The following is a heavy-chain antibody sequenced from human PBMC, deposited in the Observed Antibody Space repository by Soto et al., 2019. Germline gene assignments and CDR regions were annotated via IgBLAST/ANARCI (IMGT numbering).Heavy chain of an antibody. V-gene: IGHV3-30-3*01. CDR2: ISYDGGNE. CDR3: ARDMGSHSQFIFEY. D-gene: IGHD3-10*01. J-gene: IGHJ4*02. Sequence: QVQLVESGGGVVQPGRSLRLSCAASGFNFDVYAMHWVRQAPGKGLEWVAIISYDGGNEYYADSVKGRFTISRDNSRNTLSLQMNSLRAEGTAVYYCARDMGSHSQFIFEYWGQGALVTVSS. CDR1: GFNFDVYA.